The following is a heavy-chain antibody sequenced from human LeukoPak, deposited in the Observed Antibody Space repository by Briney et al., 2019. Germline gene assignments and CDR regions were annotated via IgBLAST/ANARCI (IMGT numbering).Heavy chain of an antibody. CDR1: GYTFTSYD. CDR3: AREGLYCSGGSCYWYYYYGMDV. CDR2: MNPNSGNT. J-gene: IGHJ6*02. D-gene: IGHD2-15*01. V-gene: IGHV1-8*01. Sequence: ASVKVSCKASGYTFTSYDINWVRQATGQGLEWMGWMNPNSGNTGYAQKFQGRVTMTRNTSISTAYMELSSLRSEDTAVYYCAREGLYCSGGSCYWYYYYGMDVWGQGTTVIVSS.